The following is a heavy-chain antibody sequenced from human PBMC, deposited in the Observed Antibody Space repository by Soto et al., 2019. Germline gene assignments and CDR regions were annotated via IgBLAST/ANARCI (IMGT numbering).Heavy chain of an antibody. D-gene: IGHD4-4*01. J-gene: IGHJ6*03. CDR1: GYTLTELS. CDR2: FDPEDGET. V-gene: IGHV1-24*01. CDR3: ACLIPTTVTHYYYYYMDV. Sequence: GASVKVSCKVSGYTLTELSMHWVRQAPGKRLEWMGGFDPEDGETIYAQKFQGRVTMTEDTSTDTAYIELSSLRSEDTAVYYFACLIPTTVTHYYYYYMDVWGKGTTVTVSS.